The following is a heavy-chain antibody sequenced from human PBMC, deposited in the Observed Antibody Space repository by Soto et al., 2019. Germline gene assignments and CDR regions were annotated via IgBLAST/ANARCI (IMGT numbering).Heavy chain of an antibody. D-gene: IGHD5-12*01. V-gene: IGHV3-23*01. CDR3: AKGYDRYGSGYEGFDT. CDR1: GFTVDTYA. Sequence: GGSLRLSCAASGFTVDTYAMAWVRQTPRKGLDWVSSISGVGDHTYYADSVKGRFTISRDSSENTVYLQMNSLRAEDTAVYFCAKGYDRYGSGYEGFDTWGQGTLVTVSS. CDR2: ISGVGDHT. J-gene: IGHJ4*02.